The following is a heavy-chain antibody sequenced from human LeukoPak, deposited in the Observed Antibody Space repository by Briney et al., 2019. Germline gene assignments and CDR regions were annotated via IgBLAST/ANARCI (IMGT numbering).Heavy chain of an antibody. D-gene: IGHD1-26*01. V-gene: IGHV1-2*04. Sequence: ASVKVSCKASGYTFTSYDINWVRQATGQGLEWMGWINPNSGGTNYAQKFQGWVTMTRDTSISTAYMELSRLRSDDTAVYYCARGQNSGSYYVAVDYWGQGTLVTVSS. CDR1: GYTFTSYD. CDR2: INPNSGGT. J-gene: IGHJ4*02. CDR3: ARGQNSGSYYVAVDY.